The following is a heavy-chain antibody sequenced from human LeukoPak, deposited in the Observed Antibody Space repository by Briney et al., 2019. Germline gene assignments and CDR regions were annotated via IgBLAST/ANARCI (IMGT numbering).Heavy chain of an antibody. J-gene: IGHJ3*02. V-gene: IGHV3-48*02. D-gene: IGHD4-17*01. CDR2: ISSSSSTM. CDR1: GFTFSSYS. Sequence: TGGSLRLSCVASGFTFSSYSMNWVRQAPGKGLEWVSYISSSSSTMYYADSVKGRFTISRDNAKNSLHLQLNSLRDEDTAVYYCARDRGYGDYVGAFDIWGQGTMVTVSS. CDR3: ARDRGYGDYVGAFDI.